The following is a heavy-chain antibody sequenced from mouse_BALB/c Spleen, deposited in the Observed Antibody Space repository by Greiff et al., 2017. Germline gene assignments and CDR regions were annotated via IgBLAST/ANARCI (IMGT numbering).Heavy chain of an antibody. CDR3: LYGYDEEGYFDY. D-gene: IGHD2-2*01. Sequence: VHVKQSGPELVKPGASVKISCKASGYTFTDYNMHWVKQSHGKSLEWIGYIYPYNGGTGYNQKFKSKATLTVDNSSSTAYMELRSLTSEDSAVYYCLYGYDEEGYFDYWGQGTTLTVSS. V-gene: IGHV1S29*02. J-gene: IGHJ2*01. CDR2: IYPYNGGT. CDR1: GYTFTDYN.